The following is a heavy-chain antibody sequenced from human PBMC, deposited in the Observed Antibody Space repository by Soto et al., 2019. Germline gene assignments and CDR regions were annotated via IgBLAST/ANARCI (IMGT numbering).Heavy chain of an antibody. V-gene: IGHV3-74*03. CDR3: ARGTRDWDGIDY. CDR2: INSDGRST. Sequence: GGSLRLSCVASGFTFSSHWMHWVRQAPGKGLVWVSRINSDGRSTTYADSVKGRFTISRDNAKNTLYLQMNSLRAEDAAVYYCARGTRDWDGIDYWGQGSLVTVSS. J-gene: IGHJ4*02. D-gene: IGHD2-2*01. CDR1: GFTFSSHW.